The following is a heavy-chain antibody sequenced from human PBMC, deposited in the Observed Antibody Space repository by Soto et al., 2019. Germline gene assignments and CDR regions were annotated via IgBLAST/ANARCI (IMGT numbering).Heavy chain of an antibody. Sequence: GGSLRLSCAASGFTFSSYGMHWVRQAPGKGLEWVAVIWYDGSNKYYADSVKGRFTISRDNSKNTLYLQMNSLRAEDTAVYYCARVGYDFWSGYSGGRYYMDVWGKGTTVTVSS. CDR2: IWYDGSNK. J-gene: IGHJ6*03. V-gene: IGHV3-33*01. D-gene: IGHD3-3*01. CDR1: GFTFSSYG. CDR3: ARVGYDFWSGYSGGRYYMDV.